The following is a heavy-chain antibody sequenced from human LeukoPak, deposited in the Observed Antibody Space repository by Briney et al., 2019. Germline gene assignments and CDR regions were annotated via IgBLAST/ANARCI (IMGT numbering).Heavy chain of an antibody. Sequence: GGSLRLSCAASGFTFSYYAMHWVRQAPGKGLEWVAVISYDGSNKYYADSVKGRFTISRDNSKNTLYLQMNSLRAEDTAVYYCAKYGDYGVAFDIWGQGTMVTVSS. J-gene: IGHJ3*02. CDR1: GFTFSYYA. V-gene: IGHV3-30*04. CDR2: ISYDGSNK. D-gene: IGHD4-17*01. CDR3: AKYGDYGVAFDI.